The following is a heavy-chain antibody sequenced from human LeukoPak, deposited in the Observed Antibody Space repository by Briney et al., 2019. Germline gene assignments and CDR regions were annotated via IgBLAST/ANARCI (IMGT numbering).Heavy chain of an antibody. CDR2: INPNSGGR. CDR1: GYTFTGYY. J-gene: IGHJ3*02. CDR3: ARDRSTMVRGVIIRGAFDI. Sequence: ASVKVSCKASGYTFTGYYLHWVRQAPGQGLEWMGWINPNSGGRNYAQKFQGRVTMTRDTSITTAYMELSSLRSEDTAVYYCARDRSTMVRGVIIRGAFDIWGQGTMVTVSS. D-gene: IGHD3-10*01. V-gene: IGHV1-2*02.